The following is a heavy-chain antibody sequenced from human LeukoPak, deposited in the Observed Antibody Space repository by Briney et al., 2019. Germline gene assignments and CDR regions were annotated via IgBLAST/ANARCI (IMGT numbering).Heavy chain of an antibody. J-gene: IGHJ6*02. CDR3: ARDQKGMRASYDSSGYYYPSYWYYGMDV. CDR1: GFTFSSYG. Sequence: VDLGGSLRLSCAASGFTFSSYGMHWVRQAPGKGLEWVAVIWYDGSNKYYADSVKGRFTISRDNSKNTLYLQMNSLRAEDTAVYYCARDQKGMRASYDSSGYYYPSYWYYGMDVWGQGTTVTVSS. CDR2: IWYDGSNK. D-gene: IGHD3-22*01. V-gene: IGHV3-33*01.